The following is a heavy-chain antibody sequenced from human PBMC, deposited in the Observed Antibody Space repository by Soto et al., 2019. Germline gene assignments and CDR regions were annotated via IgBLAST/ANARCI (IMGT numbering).Heavy chain of an antibody. Sequence: ASVKVYCKASGYTFTSYGISWVRQAPGQGLEWMGWISAYNGNTNYAQKLQGRVTMTTDTSTSTAYMELRSLRSDDTAVYYCARVDIVLMVYAQQFDYWGQGTLVTVSS. CDR2: ISAYNGNT. D-gene: IGHD2-8*01. CDR1: GYTFTSYG. CDR3: ARVDIVLMVYAQQFDY. V-gene: IGHV1-18*01. J-gene: IGHJ4*02.